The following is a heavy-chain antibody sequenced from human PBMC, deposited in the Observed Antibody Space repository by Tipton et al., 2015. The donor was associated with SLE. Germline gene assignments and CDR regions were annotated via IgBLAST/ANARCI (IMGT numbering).Heavy chain of an antibody. CDR3: ARDGGDYWYFDL. CDR1: GGSISSGSYY. J-gene: IGHJ2*01. D-gene: IGHD2-21*01. CDR2: IYTSGST. Sequence: TLSLTCTVSGGSISSGSYYWSWIRQPAGKGLEWIGRIYTSGSTNYNPSLKSRVTISVDPSKNQFSLKLSSVTAADTAVYYCARDGGDYWYFDLWGRGTLVTVSS. V-gene: IGHV4-61*02.